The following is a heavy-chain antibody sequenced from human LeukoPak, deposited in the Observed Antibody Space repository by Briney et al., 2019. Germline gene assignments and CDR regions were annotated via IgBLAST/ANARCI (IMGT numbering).Heavy chain of an antibody. CDR2: INTNTGNP. D-gene: IGHD5-24*01. V-gene: IGHV7-4-1*02. Sequence: ASVKVSCKASGYTFTSYAMNWVRQAPEQGLEWMGWINTNTGNPTYAQGFTGRFVFSLDTSVSTAYLQISSLKAEDTAVYYCARDGDGRDGYNFFDYWGQGTLVTVSS. CDR1: GYTFTSYA. CDR3: ARDGDGRDGYNFFDY. J-gene: IGHJ4*02.